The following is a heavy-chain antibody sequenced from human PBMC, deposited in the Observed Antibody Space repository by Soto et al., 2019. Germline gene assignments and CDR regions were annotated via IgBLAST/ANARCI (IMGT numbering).Heavy chain of an antibody. V-gene: IGHV1-3*01. CDR3: AREHSSSWRFDY. Sequence: ASVKVSCKASGYTFSNYGIHWVRQAPGQRLEWMGLINAGNGNTKYSQKFQGRVTMTRNTSISTAYMELSSLRSEDTAVYYCAREHSSSWRFDYWGQGTLVTVSS. CDR2: INAGNGNT. CDR1: GYTFSNYG. D-gene: IGHD6-13*01. J-gene: IGHJ4*02.